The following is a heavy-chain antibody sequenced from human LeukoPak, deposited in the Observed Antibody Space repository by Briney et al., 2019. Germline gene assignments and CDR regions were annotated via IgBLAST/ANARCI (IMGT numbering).Heavy chain of an antibody. J-gene: IGHJ3*02. D-gene: IGHD1-1*01. V-gene: IGHV4-34*01. CDR1: GGSFSGYY. CDR2: INHSGST. CDR3: ARGPIVFFSVVQHAFDI. Sequence: SETLSLTCAVYGGSFSGYYWSWIRQPPGKGLEWIGEINHSGSTYYNPSLKSRVTISVDTSKNQFSLKLSSVTAADTAVYYCARGPIVFFSVVQHAFDIWGQGTMVTVSS.